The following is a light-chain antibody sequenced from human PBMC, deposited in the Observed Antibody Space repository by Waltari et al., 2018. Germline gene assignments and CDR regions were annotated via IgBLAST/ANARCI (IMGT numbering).Light chain of an antibody. J-gene: IGLJ2*01. CDR2: DVS. CDR1: SSAVGSYNY. Sequence: QSALTQPASVSGSPGQSITISCTGTSSAVGSYNYVPWYQQHPGKAPKLMIYDVSYRPSGVSNRFSGSKSGNTASLTISGLQAEDEADYYCSSYITTNTLELFGGGTSLTVL. CDR3: SSYITTNTLEL. V-gene: IGLV2-14*03.